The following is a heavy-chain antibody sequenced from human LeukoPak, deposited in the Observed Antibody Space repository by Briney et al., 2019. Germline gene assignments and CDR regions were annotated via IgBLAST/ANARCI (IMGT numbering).Heavy chain of an antibody. D-gene: IGHD2-15*01. CDR2: ISNNGGYT. V-gene: IGHV3-23*01. Sequence: GGSLRLSCVGSKFSFNNYWMNWVRQAPGKGLEWVSAISNNGGYTYYADSVQGRFTISRDNSKSTLCLQMNSLRAEDTAVYYCAKQLGYCSDGSCYFPYWGQGTLVTVSS. J-gene: IGHJ4*02. CDR1: KFSFNNYW. CDR3: AKQLGYCSDGSCYFPY.